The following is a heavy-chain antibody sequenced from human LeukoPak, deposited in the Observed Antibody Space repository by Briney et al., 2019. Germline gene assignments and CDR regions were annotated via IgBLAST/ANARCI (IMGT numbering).Heavy chain of an antibody. CDR3: ARGGDAGVWYYYCDF. V-gene: IGHV1-69*01. D-gene: IGHD6-19*01. CDR1: GGTFGNYA. J-gene: IGHJ4*02. CDR2: IIPISDTT. Sequence: GSSVKVSCKTSGGTFGNYAINWVRQAPGHGPESTGGIIPISDTTNYAQKFQGRVTITADESTTTAYMELSSLRSEDTAMYYCARGGDAGVWYYYCDFWGQGTQVTVSS.